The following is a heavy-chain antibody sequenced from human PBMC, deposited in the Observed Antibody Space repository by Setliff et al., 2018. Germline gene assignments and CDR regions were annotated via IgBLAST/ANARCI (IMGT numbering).Heavy chain of an antibody. V-gene: IGHV5-51*01. Sequence: GESLKISCRASGYNFANYWIGWVRQMPGKGLEWMAIIYPDDSDSRHSPSFQGQVTISADKSISTIYLQWSSLKASDTAMYYCARLGVGCSGGSCYSENYFDYWGQGTLVTVSS. J-gene: IGHJ4*02. D-gene: IGHD2-15*01. CDR3: ARLGVGCSGGSCYSENYFDY. CDR2: IYPDDSDS. CDR1: GYNFANYW.